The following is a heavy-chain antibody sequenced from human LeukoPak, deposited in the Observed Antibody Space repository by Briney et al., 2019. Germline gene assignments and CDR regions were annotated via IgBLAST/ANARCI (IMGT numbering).Heavy chain of an antibody. CDR2: ISYDGSNK. V-gene: IGHV3-30*03. D-gene: IGHD6-19*01. Sequence: GGSLRLSCAASGFTFSSYSMNWVRQAPGKGLEWVAVISYDGSNKYYADSVKGRFTISRDNSKNTLYLQMNSLRAEDTAVYYCARDSHMYSSGWYSGWFDPWGQGTLVTVSS. J-gene: IGHJ5*02. CDR3: ARDSHMYSSGWYSGWFDP. CDR1: GFTFSSYS.